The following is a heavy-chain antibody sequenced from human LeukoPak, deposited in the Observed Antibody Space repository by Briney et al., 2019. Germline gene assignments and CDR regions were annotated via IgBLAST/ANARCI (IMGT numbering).Heavy chain of an antibody. CDR1: GFTFTTYW. CDR2: IKQDGSEK. D-gene: IGHD4-17*01. Sequence: PGGSLRLSCAASGFTFTTYWMSWVRQAPGKGLEWVANIKQDGSEKYYVDSVKGRFTISRDNAKNSLYLQMNSLRAEDTAVYYCVYSGDYEKGYWGQGTLVTVSS. V-gene: IGHV3-7*01. J-gene: IGHJ4*02. CDR3: VYSGDYEKGY.